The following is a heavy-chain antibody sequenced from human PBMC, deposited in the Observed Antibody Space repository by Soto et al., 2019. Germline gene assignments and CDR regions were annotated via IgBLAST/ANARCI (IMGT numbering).Heavy chain of an antibody. Sequence: SGPTLVNPTQTLTLTCTFSGFSLSTSGGGAGWIRQPPGKALEWLALIYWDDDKRYSPSLKSRLTITKDTSKNQVVLTMTNMDPADTATYYCAHILADNHYGDLMYYFDYWGQGTLVTVS. V-gene: IGHV2-5*02. CDR1: GFSLSTSGGG. D-gene: IGHD4-17*01. J-gene: IGHJ4*02. CDR2: IYWDDDK. CDR3: AHILADNHYGDLMYYFDY.